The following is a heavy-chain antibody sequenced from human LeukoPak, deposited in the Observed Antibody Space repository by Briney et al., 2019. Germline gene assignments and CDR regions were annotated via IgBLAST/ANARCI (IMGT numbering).Heavy chain of an antibody. CDR1: GYTFTSYD. CDR2: IIPIFGTA. J-gene: IGHJ3*02. Sequence: SVKVSCKASGYTFTSYDVSWVRQAPGQGLEWMGGIIPIFGTANYAQKFQGRVTITADKSTSTAYMELSSLRSEDTAVYYCARGWEPDAFDIWGQGTKVTVSS. D-gene: IGHD1-26*01. CDR3: ARGWEPDAFDI. V-gene: IGHV1-69*06.